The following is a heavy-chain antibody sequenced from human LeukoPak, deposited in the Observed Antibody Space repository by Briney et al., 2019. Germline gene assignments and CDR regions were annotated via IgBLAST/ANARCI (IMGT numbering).Heavy chain of an antibody. J-gene: IGHJ6*02. Sequence: ASVKVSCKASGYTFTSYDINWVRQPTGQGLEWMGWMNPNRGNTGYAQKFQGRVTMTRNTSISTAYMELRSLRSDDTAVYYCARGVQDYYGMDVWGQGTTVTVSS. V-gene: IGHV1-8*01. CDR3: ARGVQDYYGMDV. CDR2: MNPNRGNT. CDR1: GYTFTSYD. D-gene: IGHD1-1*01.